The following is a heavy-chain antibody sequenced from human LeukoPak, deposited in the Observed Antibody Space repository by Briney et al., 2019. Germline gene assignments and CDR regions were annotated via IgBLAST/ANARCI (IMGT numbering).Heavy chain of an antibody. J-gene: IGHJ6*03. CDR2: INTNTGNP. D-gene: IGHD3-10*01. CDR1: GYTFTSYA. CDR3: ARGAMVRGVLNYYYYYYMDV. V-gene: IGHV7-4-1*02. Sequence: ASVKVSCKASGYTFTSYAMNWVRQAPGQGLEWMGWINTNTGNPTYAQGFTGRFVFSLDTSVSTAYLQISSLKAEDTAVYYCARGAMVRGVLNYYYYYYMDVWGKGATVTVSS.